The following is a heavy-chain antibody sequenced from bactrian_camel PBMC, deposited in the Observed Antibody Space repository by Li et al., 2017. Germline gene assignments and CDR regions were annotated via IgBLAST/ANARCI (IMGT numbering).Heavy chain of an antibody. J-gene: IGHJ7*01. V-gene: IGHV3-2*01. CDR2: VDSDAYDTDT. Sequence: HVQLVESGGGLVQPGGSLTLSCAASGFAFNNQYISWVRHTPGKGLEWVSSVDSDAYDTDTYYADSVKGRFTISRDNTKNTLYLQLNSLQSEDTGLYYCATDLLWDGTDYHTDYGMNYWGVGTQVTGS. CDR1: GFAFNNQY. D-gene: IGHD2*01.